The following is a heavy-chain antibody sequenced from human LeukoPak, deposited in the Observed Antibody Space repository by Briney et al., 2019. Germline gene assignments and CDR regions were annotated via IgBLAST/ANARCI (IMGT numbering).Heavy chain of an antibody. CDR3: AGGNAMDV. CDR2: IKKDGSGI. CDR1: GFPFSNSW. V-gene: IGHV3-7*03. Sequence: GGSLRLSSAVSGFPFSNSWMYWVRQAPGKGLEGVANIKKDGSGISYVESVKGRFIISRDNSRNSLYLQMNSLKVEDTAVYFCAGGNAMDVWGKGTAVTVYS. J-gene: IGHJ6*04.